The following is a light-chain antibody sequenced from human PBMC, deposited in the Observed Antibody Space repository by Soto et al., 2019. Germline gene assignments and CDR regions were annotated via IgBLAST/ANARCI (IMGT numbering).Light chain of an antibody. J-gene: IGLJ2*01. Sequence: LTQSASVSGSPGQSITIPCTGTSSDVGGYDYVSWYQQHPGKVPKLIIYEVIKRPSGVSHRFSGSKSGNTASLTISGLQTEDEADYYCSSYTTSSALVFGGGTKVTVL. CDR3: SSYTTSSALV. CDR2: EVI. CDR1: SSDVGGYDY. V-gene: IGLV2-14*01.